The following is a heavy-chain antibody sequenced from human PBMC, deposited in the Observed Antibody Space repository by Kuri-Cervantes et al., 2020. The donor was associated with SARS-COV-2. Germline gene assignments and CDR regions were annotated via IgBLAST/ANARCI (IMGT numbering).Heavy chain of an antibody. D-gene: IGHD6-6*01. Sequence: SETLSLTCTVSGGSISSGGYYWSWIRQPPGKGLEWIGSIYYSGSTYYNPSLKSRVTISVDTSKNQFSLKLSSVTAADTAVYYCARRGAGSSSAAFDIWGQGTMVTVSS. CDR1: GGSISSGGYY. CDR2: IYYSGST. V-gene: IGHV4-39*01. J-gene: IGHJ3*02. CDR3: ARRGAGSSSAAFDI.